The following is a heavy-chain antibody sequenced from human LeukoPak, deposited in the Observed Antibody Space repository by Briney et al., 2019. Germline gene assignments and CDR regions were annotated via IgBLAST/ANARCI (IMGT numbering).Heavy chain of an antibody. CDR3: ARVEHGYNYPHY. D-gene: IGHD5-24*01. CDR1: GCTHLRYQ. Sequence: GGAVADSRLGSGCTHLRYQLHWVRPAAAKGRDWMGWIKPVVGDTNYGQKFPGRVTMTRNTSISTAYMELSRQRTDDTAVYYCARVEHGYNYPHYWGQGTLVTVSS. V-gene: IGHV1-2*02. CDR2: IKPVVGDT. J-gene: IGHJ4*02.